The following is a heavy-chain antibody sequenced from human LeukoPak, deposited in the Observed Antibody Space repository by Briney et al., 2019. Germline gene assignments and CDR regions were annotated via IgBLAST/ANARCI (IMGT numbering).Heavy chain of an antibody. CDR2: ISYDGSNK. D-gene: IGHD3-9*01. J-gene: IGHJ4*02. V-gene: IGHV3-30*03. CDR3: AREYYDILTGSLSFDY. Sequence: GGSLRLSCEASGFTFSSYEMNWVRQAPGKGLEWVAVISYDGSNKYYADSVKGRFTISRDNSKNTLYLQMNSLRAEDTAVYYCAREYYDILTGSLSFDYWGQGTLVTVSS. CDR1: GFTFSSYE.